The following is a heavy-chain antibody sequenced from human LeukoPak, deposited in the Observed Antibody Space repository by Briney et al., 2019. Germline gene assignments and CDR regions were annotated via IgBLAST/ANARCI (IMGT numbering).Heavy chain of an antibody. J-gene: IGHJ4*02. CDR1: GFTFSLYW. CDR2: IKQDGSEK. CDR3: ARDGDTSGYTD. V-gene: IGHV3-7*01. Sequence: GGALRLSCEASGFTFSLYWMSWVRQAPGKGLEWVANIKQDGSEKYYVDSVKGRFTISRDNAKNSLYLQMNSLRADDTAVYYCARDGDTSGYTDWGQGPLVTVSS. D-gene: IGHD3-22*01.